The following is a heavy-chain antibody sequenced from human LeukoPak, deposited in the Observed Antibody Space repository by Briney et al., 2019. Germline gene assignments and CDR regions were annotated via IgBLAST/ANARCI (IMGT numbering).Heavy chain of an antibody. V-gene: IGHV4-61*02. CDR3: ARGPYSYDSSGAFDI. D-gene: IGHD3-22*01. J-gene: IGHJ3*02. Sequence: PSETLSLTCTVSGDSISSDDYYWSCIRQPAGKGLEWIGRISSSGSTNYNPSLKSRVTISVDTSKNQFSLKLSSVTAADTAVYFCARGPYSYDSSGAFDIWGQGTMVTVSS. CDR1: GDSISSDDYY. CDR2: ISSSGST.